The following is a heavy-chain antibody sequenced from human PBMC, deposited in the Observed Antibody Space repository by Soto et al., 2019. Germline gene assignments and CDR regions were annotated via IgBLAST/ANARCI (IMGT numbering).Heavy chain of an antibody. V-gene: IGHV1-69*01. CDR1: GGTFSSYA. Sequence: QVQLVQSGAEVKKPGSSVKVSCKASGGTFSSYAISWVRQAPGQGLEWMGGIIPIFGTANYAQKFQGRVRITAEEYTSTAYRELSSLRSEDTAVYYCARDGGYCSGGSCYQSFDYWGQGTLVTVSS. J-gene: IGHJ4*02. CDR3: ARDGGYCSGGSCYQSFDY. D-gene: IGHD2-15*01. CDR2: IIPIFGTA.